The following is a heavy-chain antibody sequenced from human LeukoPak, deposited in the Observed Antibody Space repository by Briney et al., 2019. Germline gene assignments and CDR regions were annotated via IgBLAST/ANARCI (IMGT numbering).Heavy chain of an antibody. CDR1: GGTFSSYA. J-gene: IGHJ4*02. Sequence: SVKVSCKASGGTFSSYAISWVRQAPGQGLEWIGGIIPIFGAANYAQKFQGRVTITADESTSTAYMELSSLGSEDTAVYYCAREAEVDTAYYYFDYWGQGTLVTVSS. CDR2: IIPIFGAA. CDR3: AREAEVDTAYYYFDY. D-gene: IGHD5-18*01. V-gene: IGHV1-69*13.